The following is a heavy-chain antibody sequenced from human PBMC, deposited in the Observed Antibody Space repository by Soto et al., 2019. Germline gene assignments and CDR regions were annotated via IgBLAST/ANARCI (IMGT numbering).Heavy chain of an antibody. CDR2: MNPNSGNT. J-gene: IGHJ6*02. CDR1: GYTFTSYD. V-gene: IGHV1-8*01. CDR3: ARRYYDFWSGYYDYYYYGMDV. Sequence: RASVKVSCKASGYTFTSYDINWVRQATGQGLEWMGWMNPNSGNTGYAQKFQGRVTMTRNTSISTAYMELSSLRSEDTAVYYCARRYYDFWSGYYDYYYYGMDVWGQGTTVTVSS. D-gene: IGHD3-3*01.